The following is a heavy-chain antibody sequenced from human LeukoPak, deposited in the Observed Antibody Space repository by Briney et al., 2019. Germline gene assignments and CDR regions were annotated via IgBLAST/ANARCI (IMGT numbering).Heavy chain of an antibody. CDR1: GFTFSYYS. V-gene: IGHV3-21*01. CDR2: ISSSSSYI. CDR3: ARRNIAARRPIDY. D-gene: IGHD6-6*01. J-gene: IGHJ4*02. Sequence: GGSLRLSCAASGFTFSYYSMNWVRQAPGKGLEWVSSISSSSSYIYYADSVKGRFTISRDNAKNSLYLQMNSLRADDTAVYYCARRNIAARRPIDYWGQGTLVTVSS.